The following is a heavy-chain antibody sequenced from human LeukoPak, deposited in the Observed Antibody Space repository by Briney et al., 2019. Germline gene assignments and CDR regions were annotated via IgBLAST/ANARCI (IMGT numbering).Heavy chain of an antibody. Sequence: SVKVSCKASGGTFSSYNINWVRQAPGQGLEWVGSFISMLGVANYAQKFQGRVTITADKSTTTAYMELSSLRSEDTALYYCATTPNRPDIGLAGYFPNWFDPWAREPWSPSPQ. V-gene: IGHV1-69*02. CDR3: ATTPNRPDIGLAGYFPNWFDP. J-gene: IGHJ5*02. CDR1: GGTFSSYN. CDR2: FISMLGVA. D-gene: IGHD6-19*01.